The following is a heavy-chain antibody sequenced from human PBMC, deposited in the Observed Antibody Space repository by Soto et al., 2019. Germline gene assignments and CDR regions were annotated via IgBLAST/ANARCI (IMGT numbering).Heavy chain of an antibody. J-gene: IGHJ3*01. Sequence: QVQRVQSGAEVKKPGSSVKVSCKASGGNFNNYAISWVRQAPAQGLQWMGGIIPIIDTTHYAQKLQGRVTISAGRGRNTVYLELSGLTSDDSATYFCARDPRDRDAFSLWGQGRVVNV. CDR2: IIPIIDTT. CDR3: ARDPRDRDAFSL. V-gene: IGHV1-69*06. D-gene: IGHD2-21*01. CDR1: GGNFNNYA.